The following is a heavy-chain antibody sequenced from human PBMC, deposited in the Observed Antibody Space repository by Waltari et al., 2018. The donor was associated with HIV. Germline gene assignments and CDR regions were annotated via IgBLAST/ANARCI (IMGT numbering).Heavy chain of an antibody. Sequence: QGQLVQSGAEVKQSGASVRISCKASGYLFTNYDINWLRQATGQGREWMGWMNPSTGNAGFAHNFQGRVVMTRDIPINTAYMELSGLTSHDAAVYYCSTSRPGAMFGDAWGQGTLVTVSS. CDR1: GYLFTNYD. D-gene: IGHD3-3*01. CDR3: STSRPGAMFGDA. CDR2: MNPSTGNA. J-gene: IGHJ5*02. V-gene: IGHV1-8*02.